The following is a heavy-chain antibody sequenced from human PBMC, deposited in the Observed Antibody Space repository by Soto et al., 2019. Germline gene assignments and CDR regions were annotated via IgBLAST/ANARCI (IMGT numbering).Heavy chain of an antibody. CDR2: ISSSGSTI. J-gene: IGHJ4*02. CDR1: GFTFSDYY. CDR3: ATIAAAGRIAVAGYFDY. D-gene: IGHD6-19*01. V-gene: IGHV3-11*01. Sequence: PGGSLRLSCAASGFTFSDYYMSWIRQAPGKGLEWVSYISSSGSTIYYADSVKGRFTISRDNAKNSLYLQMNSLRAEDTAVYYCATIAAAGRIAVAGYFDYWGQGTLVTSPQ.